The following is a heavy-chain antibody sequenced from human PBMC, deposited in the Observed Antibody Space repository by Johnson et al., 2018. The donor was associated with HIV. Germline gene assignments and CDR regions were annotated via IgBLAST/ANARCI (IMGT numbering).Heavy chain of an antibody. V-gene: IGHV3-9*01. D-gene: IGHD2-2*01. Sequence: VQLVESGGGLVQPGRSLRLSCAASGFTFNDYAMHWVRQAPGKGLEWVSGISWNSGSIGYADSVKGRFTISRDNAKKSPYLQMNSLRTEDTALYYCAKDTRYCNSATCYGAFDIWGQGTMVTVSS. CDR3: AKDTRYCNSATCYGAFDI. CDR1: GFTFNDYA. CDR2: ISWNSGSI. J-gene: IGHJ3*02.